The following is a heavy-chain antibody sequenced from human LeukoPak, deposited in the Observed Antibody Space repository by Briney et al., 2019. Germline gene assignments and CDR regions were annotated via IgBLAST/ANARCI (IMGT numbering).Heavy chain of an antibody. CDR3: ARHPGYSSGWSQDWYFDL. V-gene: IGHV3-53*01. D-gene: IGHD6-19*01. J-gene: IGHJ2*01. CDR2: IYTGGNT. Sequence: GGSLRLSCAASGFTVDSNYLSWVRQAPGKGLEWVSTIYTGGNTYYAASVKGRFTISRDFPKNTVFLHMNSLRAEDTAVYYCARHPGYSSGWSQDWYFDLWGRGTLVTVSS. CDR1: GFTVDSNY.